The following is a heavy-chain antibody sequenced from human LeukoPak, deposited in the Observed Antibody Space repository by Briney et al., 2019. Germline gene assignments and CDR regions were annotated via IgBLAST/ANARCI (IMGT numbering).Heavy chain of an antibody. CDR3: ARGRNIVTVVVFATPAPPTNWFDP. CDR2: INHSGST. D-gene: IGHD2-15*01. J-gene: IGHJ5*02. Sequence: PSETLSLTCTVSGGSISSGGYYWSWIRQPPGKGLEWIGEINHSGSTNYNPSLKSRVTISLDTSKNQFSLKLSSVTAADTAVYYCARGRNIVTVVVFATPAPPTNWFDPWGQGTLVTVSS. V-gene: IGHV4-39*07. CDR1: GGSISSGGYY.